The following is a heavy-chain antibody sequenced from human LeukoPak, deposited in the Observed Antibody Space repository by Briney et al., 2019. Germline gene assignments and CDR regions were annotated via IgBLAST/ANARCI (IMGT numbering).Heavy chain of an antibody. CDR1: GGTFSSYA. CDR3: ARGGYGSGSYNGY. Sequence: ASVKVSCKASGGTFSSYAISWVRQAPGQGLEWMGIINPSGGSTSYAQKFQGRVTMTRDMSTSTVYMELSSLRSEDTAVYYCARGGYGSGSYNGYWGQGTLVTVSS. V-gene: IGHV1-46*01. CDR2: INPSGGST. J-gene: IGHJ4*02. D-gene: IGHD3-10*01.